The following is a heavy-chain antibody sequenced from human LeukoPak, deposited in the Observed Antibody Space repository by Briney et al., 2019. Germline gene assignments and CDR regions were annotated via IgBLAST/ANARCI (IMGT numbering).Heavy chain of an antibody. Sequence: GGSLRLSCIASGFAFNSYEMNWVRQAPGKGLEWVSYISSSGSIKHYADSVKGRFTISRDNAKNSLYLRMSSLRAEDTAVYYCARARYTSGWETLDYWGQGTLVTVSS. CDR2: ISSSGSIK. V-gene: IGHV3-48*03. CDR3: ARARYTSGWETLDY. D-gene: IGHD6-19*01. CDR1: GFAFNSYE. J-gene: IGHJ4*02.